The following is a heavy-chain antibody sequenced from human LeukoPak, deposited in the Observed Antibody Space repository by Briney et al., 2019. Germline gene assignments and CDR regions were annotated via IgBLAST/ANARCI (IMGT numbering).Heavy chain of an antibody. V-gene: IGHV3-23*01. D-gene: IGHD1-26*01. CDR3: AREVGGPCYGMDV. CDR2: ISGTGGST. CDR1: GFTFSSYG. Sequence: GGSLRLSCAASGFTFSSYGMSWVRQAPGKGLEWVLAISGTGGSTYYTDSVKGRFTISRDISKNTLYVQMNSLRDEDTAVYYCAREVGGPCYGMDVWGQGTTVTVSS. J-gene: IGHJ6*02.